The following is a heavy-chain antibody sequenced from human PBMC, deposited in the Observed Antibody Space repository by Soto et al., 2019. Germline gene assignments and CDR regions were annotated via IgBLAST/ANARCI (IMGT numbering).Heavy chain of an antibody. D-gene: IGHD3-10*01. CDR1: GGSISSYF. CDR2: IYYSGST. V-gene: IGHV4-59*01. J-gene: IGHJ4*02. CDR3: ARYGSGSYYTHNFDY. Sequence: QVQLQESGPGLVKPSETLSLTCTVSGGSISSYFWSWIRQPPGKGLEWIGYIYYSGSTNYNPSPTSRVTXPXAXSXXQSSLKLSSVTAADTAVYYCARYGSGSYYTHNFDYWSQGTLVTVSS.